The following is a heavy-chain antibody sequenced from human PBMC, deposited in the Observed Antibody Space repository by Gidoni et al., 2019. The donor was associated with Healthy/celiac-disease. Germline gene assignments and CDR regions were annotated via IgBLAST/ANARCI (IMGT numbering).Heavy chain of an antibody. CDR3: ARQIKPDPAMVTLEAFDI. CDR2: IYYSGST. CDR1: GGSISSSSYY. V-gene: IGHV4-39*01. Sequence: QLQLQASVPGLLKPSETLSLTCTVSGGSISSSSYYWGWIRQPPGKGLEWIGSIYYSGSTYYNPSLKSRVTISVDTSKNQFSLKLSSVTAADTAVYYCARQIKPDPAMVTLEAFDIWGQGTMVTVSS. D-gene: IGHD5-18*01. J-gene: IGHJ3*02.